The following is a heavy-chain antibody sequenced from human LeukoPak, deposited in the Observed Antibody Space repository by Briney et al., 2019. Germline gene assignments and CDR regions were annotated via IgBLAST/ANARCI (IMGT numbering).Heavy chain of an antibody. D-gene: IGHD3-9*01. CDR1: GFTFSSYA. CDR3: AKDLGYFDWLPTPIDY. Sequence: PGGSLRLSCAASGFTFSSYAMSWVRQAPGKGLEWVSAISGSGGSTYYADSVKGRFTISRDNSKNTLYLQMNSLRAEDTAVYYCAKDLGYFDWLPTPIDYWGQGTLVTVSS. J-gene: IGHJ4*02. CDR2: ISGSGGST. V-gene: IGHV3-23*01.